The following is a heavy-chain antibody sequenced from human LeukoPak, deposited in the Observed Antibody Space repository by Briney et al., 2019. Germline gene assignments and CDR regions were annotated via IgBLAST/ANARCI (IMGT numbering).Heavy chain of an antibody. Sequence: SETLSLTCAVSGGSISSGGYSWSWIRQPPGKGLGWIGYIYHSGSTYYNPSLKSRVTISVDRSKIQFSLKLSSVTAADTAVYSCARDAGVGYFDYWGQGTLVTVSS. CDR3: ARDAGVGYFDY. V-gene: IGHV4-30-2*01. CDR2: IYHSGST. J-gene: IGHJ4*02. CDR1: GGSISSGGYS. D-gene: IGHD1-26*01.